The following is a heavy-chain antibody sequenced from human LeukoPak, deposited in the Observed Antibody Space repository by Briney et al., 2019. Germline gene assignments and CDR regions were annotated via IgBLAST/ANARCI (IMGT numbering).Heavy chain of an antibody. J-gene: IGHJ4*01. Sequence: GGSLRLSCAASGFTFSSYAASWVRQAPGKGLEWVSAISGSGGSTYYADSVKGRFTISRDNSKNTLYLQMNSLRVEDTAIYYCAKDRFASGSYDYWAQGTLVTVSS. CDR1: GFTFSSYA. V-gene: IGHV3-23*01. CDR3: AKDRFASGSYDY. CDR2: ISGSGGST. D-gene: IGHD3-10*01.